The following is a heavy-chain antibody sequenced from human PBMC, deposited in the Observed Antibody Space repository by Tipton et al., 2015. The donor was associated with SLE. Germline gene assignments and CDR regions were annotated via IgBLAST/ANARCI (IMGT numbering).Heavy chain of an antibody. D-gene: IGHD3-16*01. CDR3: ARQPSPYYDTTSYFDY. V-gene: IGHV4-38-2*01. J-gene: IGHJ4*02. Sequence: GLVKPSETLSLTCGVSGNVISRGYFWGWIRQSPGKGLEWIGSIYHDGRTYYNPSLKSRVTITIDTSKNQFSLKLISVTAADTAVYFCARQPSPYYDTTSYFDYWGPGILVTVSS. CDR1: GNVISRGYF. CDR2: IYHDGRT.